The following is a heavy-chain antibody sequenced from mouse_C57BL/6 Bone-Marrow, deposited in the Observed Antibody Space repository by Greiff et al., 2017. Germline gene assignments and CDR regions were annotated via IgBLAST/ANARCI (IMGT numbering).Heavy chain of an antibody. Sequence: QVQLKESGAELARPGASVKLSCKASGYTFTSYGISWVKQRPGQGLEWIGEIYPRSGNTYYNEKFKGKATLTADKSSSTAYMELRSLTSEDSAVYFCARSGYHGEYVDVWGTGTTVTVSS. J-gene: IGHJ1*03. CDR2: IYPRSGNT. V-gene: IGHV1-81*01. CDR3: ARSGYHGEYVDV. CDR1: GYTFTSYG. D-gene: IGHD2-2*01.